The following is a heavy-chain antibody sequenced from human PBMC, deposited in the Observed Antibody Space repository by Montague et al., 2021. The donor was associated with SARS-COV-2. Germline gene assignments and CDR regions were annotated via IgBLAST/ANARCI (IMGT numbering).Heavy chain of an antibody. Sequence: SLRLSCAASGFTFSSHAMSWVRQAPGRGLEWVSGIGDSGDSTYYADSVKGRFTISRDNSNNRLYLQMISLRLEDTAAYYCARHFQSGSYGAYYDHGMDVWGQGTTVTVSS. CDR3: ARHFQSGSYGAYYDHGMDV. CDR2: IGDSGDST. J-gene: IGHJ6*02. V-gene: IGHV3-23*01. CDR1: GFTFSSHA. D-gene: IGHD1-26*01.